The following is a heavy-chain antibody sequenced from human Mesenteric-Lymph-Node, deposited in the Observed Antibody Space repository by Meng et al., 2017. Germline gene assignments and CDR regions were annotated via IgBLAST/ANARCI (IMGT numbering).Heavy chain of an antibody. CDR3: ARVTLYGDYRYYYYGMDV. V-gene: IGHV1-69*13. Sequence: SVKVSCKASGGTFSSYAISWVRQAPGQGLEWMGGIIPIFGTANYAQKFQGRVTITADESTSTAYMELSSLRSEDTAVYYCARVTLYGDYRYYYYGMDVWGQGTTVTV. J-gene: IGHJ6*02. CDR1: GGTFSSYA. CDR2: IIPIFGTA. D-gene: IGHD4-17*01.